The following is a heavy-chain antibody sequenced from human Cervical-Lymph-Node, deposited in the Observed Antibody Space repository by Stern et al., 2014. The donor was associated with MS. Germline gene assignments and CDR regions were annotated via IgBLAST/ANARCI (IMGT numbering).Heavy chain of an antibody. CDR3: ATQGRALAPD. Sequence: QVQLQESGPGLVKPSQTLSLTCTVSGDSISSGNYYWSWIRQPAGKGLEWIGRIYSSGTTYYNPSLRSRVTISIDPSNNQFSLKRSSVTATDTAVYYCATQGRALAPDWGQGTLVTVSS. CDR1: GDSISSGNYY. V-gene: IGHV4-61*02. J-gene: IGHJ4*02. CDR2: IYSSGTT.